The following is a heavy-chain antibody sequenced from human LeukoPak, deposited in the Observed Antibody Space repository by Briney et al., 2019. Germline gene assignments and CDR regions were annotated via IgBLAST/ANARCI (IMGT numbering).Heavy chain of an antibody. J-gene: IGHJ4*02. Sequence: QPGGSLRLSCAASGFTFSSSWMSWVRQAPGKGLEWVANIKQDGSEKYYVDSVKGRFTISRDNAKNSLYLQMNSLRAEDTAVYYCARDPDRSPIDYWGQGTQVTVSS. CDR1: GFTFSSSW. V-gene: IGHV3-7*01. CDR2: IKQDGSEK. CDR3: ARDPDRSPIDY.